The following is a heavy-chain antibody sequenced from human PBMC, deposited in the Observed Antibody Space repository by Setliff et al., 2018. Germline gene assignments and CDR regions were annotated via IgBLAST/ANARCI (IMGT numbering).Heavy chain of an antibody. Sequence: KPSETLSLTCSVYGESFSNNYWSWIRQPPGKGLEWIGESNHSGSTSYNPSLKSRLTMSVDTSKNQFALNLRSVTAADTAVYYCVRDRTAYSYGLDVWGQGTTVTVSS. V-gene: IGHV4-34*01. CDR1: GESFSNNY. CDR3: VRDRTAYSYGLDV. D-gene: IGHD5-18*01. J-gene: IGHJ6*02. CDR2: SNHSGST.